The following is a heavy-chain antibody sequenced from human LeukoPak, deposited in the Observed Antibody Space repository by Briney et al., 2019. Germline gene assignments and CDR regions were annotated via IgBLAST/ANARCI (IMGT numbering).Heavy chain of an antibody. Sequence: ASLKVSCKASGYTFTSYDINWVRQATGQGLEWMGWMNPNSGNTGYAQKFQGRVTMTRNTSISTAYMELSSLRSEDTAVYYCARGGSGIILTGYYTFDYWGQGTLVTVSS. J-gene: IGHJ4*02. CDR1: GYTFTSYD. D-gene: IGHD3-9*01. V-gene: IGHV1-8*01. CDR2: MNPNSGNT. CDR3: ARGGSGIILTGYYTFDY.